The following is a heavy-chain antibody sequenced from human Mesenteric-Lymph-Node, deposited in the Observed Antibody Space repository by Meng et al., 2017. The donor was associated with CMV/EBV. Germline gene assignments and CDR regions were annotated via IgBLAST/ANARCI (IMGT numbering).Heavy chain of an antibody. J-gene: IGHJ4*02. V-gene: IGHV1-69*10. CDR2: IIPILGIA. CDR3: ARGSEKQWLVR. CDR1: GGTFSSYA. D-gene: IGHD6-19*01. Sequence: SVKVSCKASGGTFSSYAISWVRQAPGQGLEWMGGIIPILGIANYAQKFQGRVTITADKSTSTAYMELRSLRSDDTAVYYCARGSEKQWLVRWGQGTLVTVSS.